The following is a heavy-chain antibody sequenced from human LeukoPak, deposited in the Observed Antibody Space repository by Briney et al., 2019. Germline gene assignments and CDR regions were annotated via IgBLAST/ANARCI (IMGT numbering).Heavy chain of an antibody. CDR3: ARLLSGY. CDR1: GGSFSGYY. V-gene: IGHV4-34*01. CDR2: INHSGST. Sequence: SETLSLTCAVYGGSFSGYYWSWIRQPPGKGLEWIGEINHSGSTNYNPSLKSRVTISVDMSSHQFSLRLSSVTAADTAVYYCARLLSGYWGQGTLVTVSS. D-gene: IGHD1-26*01. J-gene: IGHJ4*02.